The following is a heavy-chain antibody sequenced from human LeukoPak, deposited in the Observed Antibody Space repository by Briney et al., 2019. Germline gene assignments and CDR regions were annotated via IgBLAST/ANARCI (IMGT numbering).Heavy chain of an antibody. CDR1: GGSFSGYY. V-gene: IGHV4-34*01. Sequence: SETLSLTCAVYGGSFSGYYWSWIRQPPGKGLEWIGEINHSGSTNYNPSLKSRVTISVDTSKNQFSLKLSSVTAADTAVYYCARGEGHRLEYSGYDFPWWLLGNWFDPWGQGTLVTVSS. J-gene: IGHJ5*02. D-gene: IGHD5-12*01. CDR3: ARGEGHRLEYSGYDFPWWLLGNWFDP. CDR2: INHSGST.